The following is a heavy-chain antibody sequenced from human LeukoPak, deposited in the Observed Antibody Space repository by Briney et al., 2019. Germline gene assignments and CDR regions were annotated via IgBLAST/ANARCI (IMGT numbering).Heavy chain of an antibody. CDR3: ARDGSSGWSGGLDY. CDR2: MNPNSGNT. Sequence: ASVKVSCKASGYTFTSYDINWVRQATGQGLEWMGWMNPNSGNTGYAQKFQGWVTMTRDTSISTAYMELSRLRSDDTAVYYCARDGSSGWSGGLDYWGQGTLVTVSS. D-gene: IGHD6-19*01. V-gene: IGHV1-8*02. J-gene: IGHJ4*02. CDR1: GYTFTSYD.